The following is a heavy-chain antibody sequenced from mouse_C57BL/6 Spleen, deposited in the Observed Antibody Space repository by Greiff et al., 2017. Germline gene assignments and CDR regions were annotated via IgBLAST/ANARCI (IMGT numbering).Heavy chain of an antibody. J-gene: IGHJ4*01. Sequence: EVQLQQSGPELVKPGASVKISCKASGYTFTDYYMNWVKQSHGKSLEWIGDINPNNGGTSYNQKFKGKATLTVDKSSSTAYMELRSLTSEDSAVYYCARMVLLRYLGAMDYWGQGTSVTVSS. V-gene: IGHV1-26*01. CDR2: INPNNGGT. CDR3: ARMVLLRYLGAMDY. D-gene: IGHD1-1*01. CDR1: GYTFTDYY.